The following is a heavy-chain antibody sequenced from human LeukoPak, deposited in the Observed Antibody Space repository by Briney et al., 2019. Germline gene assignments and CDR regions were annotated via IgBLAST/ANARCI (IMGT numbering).Heavy chain of an antibody. V-gene: IGHV4-39*07. CDR3: ARDLSHSVGDAFDI. CDR2: IYYSGST. Sequence: SETLSLTCTVSGGSISSGSYYWGWIRQPPGKGLEWIGSIYYSGSTYYNPSLKSRVTISVDTSKNQFSLKLSSVTAADTAVYYCARDLSHSVGDAFDIWGQGTMVTVSS. J-gene: IGHJ3*02. D-gene: IGHD1-26*01. CDR1: GGSISSGSYY.